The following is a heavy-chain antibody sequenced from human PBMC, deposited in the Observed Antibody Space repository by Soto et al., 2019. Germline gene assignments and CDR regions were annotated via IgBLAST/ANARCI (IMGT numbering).Heavy chain of an antibody. J-gene: IGHJ5*02. V-gene: IGHV4-31*03. CDR1: VAALNSGNNY. Sequence: PSETLYLTCSVSVAALNSGNNYWSWIRQGPGKGLEWIGHIYVTGAVDYNPSLRDRITISQDTSERQFSLNLRLVTAADTAVYYCARLRIATNNYKWFDPWGQGTLVTVSS. D-gene: IGHD2-21*01. CDR2: IYVTGAV. CDR3: ARLRIATNNYKWFDP.